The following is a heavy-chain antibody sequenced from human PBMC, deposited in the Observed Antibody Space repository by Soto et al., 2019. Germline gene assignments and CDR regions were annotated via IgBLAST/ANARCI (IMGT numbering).Heavy chain of an antibody. CDR1: GLTFSGHA. J-gene: IGHJ4*02. CDR2: IIADGGRA. V-gene: IGHV3-23*01. D-gene: IGHD6-19*01. CDR3: AKDKMEQWLVGGYFDN. Sequence: GWSLRLSCSASGLTFSGHAMGWVRQAPGKGLEWVSAIIADGGRAYYAESVKGRFTMSRDNSKNTLSLQMNTLRAEDTAVYYCAKDKMEQWLVGGYFDNWGPGTQVTVSS.